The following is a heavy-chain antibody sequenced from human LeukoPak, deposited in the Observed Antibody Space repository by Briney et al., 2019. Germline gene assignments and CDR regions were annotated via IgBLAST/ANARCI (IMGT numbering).Heavy chain of an antibody. D-gene: IGHD3-3*01. Sequence: GGSLRLSCAASGFTVSSNYMAWVRQAPGKGLEWVASINQDGSGKYYVDSVKGRFTISRDNTKNSLYLQMNTLRAEDTAVYYCARQSARNWFDPWGQGTLVTVSS. CDR1: GFTVSSNY. V-gene: IGHV3-7*01. CDR2: INQDGSGK. CDR3: ARQSARNWFDP. J-gene: IGHJ5*02.